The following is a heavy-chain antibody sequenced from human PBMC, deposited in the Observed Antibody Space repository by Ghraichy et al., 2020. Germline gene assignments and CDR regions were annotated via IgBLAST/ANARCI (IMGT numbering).Heavy chain of an antibody. J-gene: IGHJ2*01. CDR3: ARGLVPPGSRYFDL. Sequence: SETLSLTCAVYGGSFSDYYWSWIRQPPGKGLEWIGEIDHSGSTNYNTSLKSRVTISVDTSKNQFSLNQGYLIAADTAVYYCARGLVPPGSRYFDLWGLGTLVTVSS. V-gene: IGHV4-34*01. CDR1: GGSFSDYY. CDR2: IDHSGST. D-gene: IGHD2-2*01.